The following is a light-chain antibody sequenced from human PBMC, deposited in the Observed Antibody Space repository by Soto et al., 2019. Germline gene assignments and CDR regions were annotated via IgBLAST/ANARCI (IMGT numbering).Light chain of an antibody. CDR1: SSDVGSYNL. Sequence: LTQPASVSGSPGQSITISCTGTSSDVGSYNLVSWYQQHPGKAPKLMIYEVSKRPSGVSNRLSGSKSGNTASLTISGLQAEDEADYYCCSYAGSSTYVFGTGTKVTVL. J-gene: IGLJ1*01. CDR2: EVS. CDR3: CSYAGSSTYV. V-gene: IGLV2-23*02.